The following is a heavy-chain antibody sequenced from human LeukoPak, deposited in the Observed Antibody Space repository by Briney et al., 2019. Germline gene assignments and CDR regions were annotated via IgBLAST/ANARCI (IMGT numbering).Heavy chain of an antibody. V-gene: IGHV1-46*01. CDR1: GYSFTSCY. CDR2: IDPSSGTT. CDR3: ARDPGVGYSGYLLPDY. D-gene: IGHD2-15*01. Sequence: GASVKVSCKASGYSFTSCYMHWVRQAPGQVLEWMGIIDPSSGTTSYAQKFQGRVIMTRDTATSTVNMELSSLISEDTAVYYCARDPGVGYSGYLLPDYWGQGTLVTVSS. J-gene: IGHJ4*02.